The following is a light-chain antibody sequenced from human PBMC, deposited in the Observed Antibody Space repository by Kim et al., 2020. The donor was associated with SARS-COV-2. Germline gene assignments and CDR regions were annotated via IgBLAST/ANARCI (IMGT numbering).Light chain of an antibody. J-gene: IGKJ2*01. CDR2: DAS. CDR3: QHYDNLPSYT. V-gene: IGKV1-33*01. Sequence: ASVGDRVTITCQASQDISIYSHWYQQKPGKAPKLLFYDASNLATGVPLRFIGSGSGTDFTFTISSLQPEDIATYYCQHYDNLPSYTFGQGTKLEI. CDR1: QDISIY.